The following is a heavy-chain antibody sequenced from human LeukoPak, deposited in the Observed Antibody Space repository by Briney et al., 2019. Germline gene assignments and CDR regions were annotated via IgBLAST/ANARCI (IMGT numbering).Heavy chain of an antibody. CDR2: IYNGGST. D-gene: IGHD3-10*01. J-gene: IGHJ4*02. V-gene: IGHV4-59*01. CDR1: GGSISSYY. Sequence: SETLSLTCTVSGGSISSYYWSWIRQPPGKGLEWIGYIYNGGSTNYNPSLKRRVTISVDTSKNQFSLKLSSVTAAGTAVYYCARMYYYGSGSYRRFDYWDQGTLVTVSS. CDR3: ARMYYYGSGSYRRFDY.